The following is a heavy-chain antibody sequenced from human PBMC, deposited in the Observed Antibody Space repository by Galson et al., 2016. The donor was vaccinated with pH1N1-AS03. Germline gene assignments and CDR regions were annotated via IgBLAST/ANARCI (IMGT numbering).Heavy chain of an antibody. Sequence: SVKVSCKASGYRFSSYGITWLRQAPGQGLEWMGWISAYSGNTYYAPNLQGRVTLTTDTATDTAYMELRRLRSDDTAVFYCARDLGATPARINLANNGSPAGFWGQGTLVTVSS. J-gene: IGHJ4*02. V-gene: IGHV1-18*01. D-gene: IGHD1-26*01. CDR3: ARDLGATPARINLANNGSPAGF. CDR1: GYRFSSYG. CDR2: ISAYSGNT.